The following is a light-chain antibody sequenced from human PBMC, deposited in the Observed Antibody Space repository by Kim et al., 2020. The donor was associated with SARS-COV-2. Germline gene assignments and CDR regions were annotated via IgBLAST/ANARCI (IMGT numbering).Light chain of an antibody. Sequence: QSVLTHPRSVSGSPGQSVTISCTGTSSDVGGYNYVSWYQQHPGKAPKLMIYDVSKRPSGVPDRFSGSKSGNTASLTISGLQAEDEADYYCCSYAGSYTFVVFGGGTQLTVL. CDR3: CSYAGSYTFVV. V-gene: IGLV2-11*01. J-gene: IGLJ2*01. CDR1: SSDVGGYNY. CDR2: DVS.